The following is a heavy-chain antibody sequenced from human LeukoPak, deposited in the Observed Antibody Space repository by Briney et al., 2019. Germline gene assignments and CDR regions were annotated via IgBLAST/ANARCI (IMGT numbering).Heavy chain of an antibody. J-gene: IGHJ4*02. CDR1: GGSISSSSDY. CDR3: ARHSSGWYYFEY. V-gene: IGHV4-39*01. Sequence: SETLSLTCTVSGGSISSSSDYWGWVRQPPGKGREWIGTIYYSGTTYYNPSLNSRLTISVDTSNNQFSLKLSSVTAADTAIYYCARHSSGWYYFEYWGQGTLVTVSS. CDR2: IYYSGTT. D-gene: IGHD6-19*01.